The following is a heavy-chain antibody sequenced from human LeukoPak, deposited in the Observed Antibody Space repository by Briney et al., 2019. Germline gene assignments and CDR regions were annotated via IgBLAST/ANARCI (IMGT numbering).Heavy chain of an antibody. D-gene: IGHD3/OR15-3a*01. CDR1: RFTFSSNW. CDR3: LMFGSSGS. J-gene: IGHJ5*02. V-gene: IGHV3-7*05. Sequence: GGSLRLSCTASRFTFSSNWMGWVRQAPGKGLEWVANINPDGTVKFYVGSVKGRFTISRHNAKNSLYLQMNSLRVEETAVYYCLMFGSSGSWGQGTLVTVSS. CDR2: INPDGTVK.